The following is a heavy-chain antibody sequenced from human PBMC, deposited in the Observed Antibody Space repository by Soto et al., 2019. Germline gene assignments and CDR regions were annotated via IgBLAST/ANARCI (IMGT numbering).Heavy chain of an antibody. D-gene: IGHD3-16*02. CDR3: ARGRHAEQARGYDYVWGSYRYTGLVDY. CDR1: GGSISSGDYY. Sequence: SETLSLTCTVSGGSISSGDYYWSWIRQPPGKGLEWIGYIYYSGSTYYNPSLKSRVTISVDTSKNQFSLKLSSVTAADTAVYYCARGRHAEQARGYDYVWGSYRYTGLVDYWGQGTLVAVSS. CDR2: IYYSGST. J-gene: IGHJ4*02. V-gene: IGHV4-30-4*01.